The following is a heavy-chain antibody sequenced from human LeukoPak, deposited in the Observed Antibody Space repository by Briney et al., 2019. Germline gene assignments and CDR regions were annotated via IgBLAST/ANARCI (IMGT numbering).Heavy chain of an antibody. V-gene: IGHV1-18*01. J-gene: IGHJ3*02. CDR3: ARDLSGQLERRGDAFHI. D-gene: IGHD1-1*01. Sequence: ASVKVSCKTSGYIFTRYGISWVRQAPGQGREWMGWISAYNGNTNYAQNLQDRVTMTTDTSTSTAYMELRSLRSDDTAVYYCARDLSGQLERRGDAFHIWGQGTMVTVSS. CDR2: ISAYNGNT. CDR1: GYIFTRYG.